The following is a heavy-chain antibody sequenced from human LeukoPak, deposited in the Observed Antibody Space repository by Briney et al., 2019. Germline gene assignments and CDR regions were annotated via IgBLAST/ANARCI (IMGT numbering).Heavy chain of an antibody. Sequence: GGSLRLSCAASGFTFSNYAVSWVRQAPGKGLEWVSGISGSGGSGGSTYYANSVKGRFTISRDNSKNTLYLQMSSLRADDTAVYYCAKSGLSRFDYWGQGTLVTVSS. CDR1: GFTFSNYA. J-gene: IGHJ4*02. V-gene: IGHV3-23*01. D-gene: IGHD4/OR15-4a*01. CDR2: ISGSGGSGGST. CDR3: AKSGLSRFDY.